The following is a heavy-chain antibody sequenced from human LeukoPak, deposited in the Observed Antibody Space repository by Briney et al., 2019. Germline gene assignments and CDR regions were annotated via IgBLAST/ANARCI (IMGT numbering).Heavy chain of an antibody. D-gene: IGHD6-19*01. J-gene: IGHJ4*02. Sequence: SETLSLTCAVSGGSTSSSNWWSWVRQPPGKGLEWIGEIYHSGSTNYNPSLKSRVTISVDKSKNQFSLKLSSVTAADTAVYYCASSLSGWPFDYWGQGTLVTVSS. CDR1: GGSTSSSNW. CDR3: ASSLSGWPFDY. V-gene: IGHV4-4*02. CDR2: IYHSGST.